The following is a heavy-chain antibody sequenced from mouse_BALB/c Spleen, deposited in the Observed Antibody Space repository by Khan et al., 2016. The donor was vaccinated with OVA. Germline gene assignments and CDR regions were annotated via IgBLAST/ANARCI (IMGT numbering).Heavy chain of an antibody. CDR1: GFNIRHYY. V-gene: IGHV14-4*02. CDR3: TTGWGYAMDY. CDR2: IDPDNGDT. Sequence: VQLQQSGADLVRSGASVKLSCIASGFNIRHYYLHWVKQRPEQGLEWIGWIDPDNGDTEYDPKFQGKATMTADPSSNTAYLQLSSLTYEDTAVYYCTTGWGYAMDYWGQGTSVTVSS. D-gene: IGHD4-1*01. J-gene: IGHJ4*01.